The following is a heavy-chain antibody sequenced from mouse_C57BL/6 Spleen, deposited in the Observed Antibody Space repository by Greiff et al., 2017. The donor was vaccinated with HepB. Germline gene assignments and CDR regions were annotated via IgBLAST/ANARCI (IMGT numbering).Heavy chain of an antibody. D-gene: IGHD2-3*01. V-gene: IGHV1-81*01. J-gene: IGHJ4*01. CDR3: ARERGEWVLPYYYAMDY. Sequence: QVQLQQSGAELARPGASVKLSCKASGYTFTSYGISWVKQRTGQGLEWIGEIYPRSGNTYYNEKFKGKATLTADKSSSTAYMELRSLTSEDSAVYFCARERGEWVLPYYYAMDYWGQGTSVTVSS. CDR1: GYTFTSYG. CDR2: IYPRSGNT.